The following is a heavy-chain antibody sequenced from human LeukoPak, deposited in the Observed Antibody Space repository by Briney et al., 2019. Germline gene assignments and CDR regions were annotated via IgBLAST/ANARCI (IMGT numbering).Heavy chain of an antibody. Sequence: GGSLRLSCAASGFTFSNAWMSWVRQAPGKGLEWVGRIKSKTDGGTTDYAAPVKGRFTISRDDSKNTLYLQMNSLKTEDTAVYYCTTDGASFIMGGMDVWGQGTTVTVSS. CDR1: GFTFSNAW. CDR2: IKSKTDGGTT. CDR3: TTDGASFIMGGMDV. J-gene: IGHJ6*02. D-gene: IGHD3-10*01. V-gene: IGHV3-15*01.